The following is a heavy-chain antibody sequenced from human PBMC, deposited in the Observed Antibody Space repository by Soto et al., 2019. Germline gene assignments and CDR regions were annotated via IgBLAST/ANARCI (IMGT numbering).Heavy chain of an antibody. D-gene: IGHD3-10*01. CDR3: ASREGATVVRRRSYSYYYGMYV. V-gene: IGHV1-69*12. J-gene: IGHJ6*02. CDR2: IIPIFGTA. CDR1: GGTFSSYA. Sequence: QVQLVQSGAEVKKPGSSVKVSCKASGGTFSSYAISWVRQAPGQGLEWMGGIIPIFGTANYAQKFQGRVTITADESTCTAYMELSSLRPEDTAVYYCASREGATVVRRRSYSYYYGMYVWGQGTTVTVSS.